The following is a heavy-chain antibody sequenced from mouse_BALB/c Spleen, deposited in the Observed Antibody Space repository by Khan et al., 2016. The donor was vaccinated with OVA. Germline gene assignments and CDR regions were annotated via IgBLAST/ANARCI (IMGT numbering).Heavy chain of an antibody. D-gene: IGHD2-3*01. V-gene: IGHV3-2*02. CDR1: GYSITSDYA. CDR2: ISYSGST. Sequence: EVQLQESGPGLVKPSQSLSLTCTVTGYSITSDYAWNWIRQFPGNKLEWMGYISYSGSTSYNPSLKSRISITRDKSKNQFFLQLNSVTTEDTATYYCARDGHYALDYWGQGTSVTVSS. CDR3: ARDGHYALDY. J-gene: IGHJ4*01.